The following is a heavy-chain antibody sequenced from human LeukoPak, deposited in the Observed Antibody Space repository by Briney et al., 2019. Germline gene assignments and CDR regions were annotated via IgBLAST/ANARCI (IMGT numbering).Heavy chain of an antibody. V-gene: IGHV3-33*06. Sequence: GGSLRLSCAASGFSFSTYGIHWVRQAPGKGLEWVAVMWYDGSKDYYADSVKGRVTISRDTSKNTLYLQMNTLRAEDTAVYYCAKDRETYEYTFDYWGQGTLVTVSS. CDR2: MWYDGSKD. CDR3: AKDRETYEYTFDY. CDR1: GFSFSTYG. J-gene: IGHJ4*02. D-gene: IGHD6-6*01.